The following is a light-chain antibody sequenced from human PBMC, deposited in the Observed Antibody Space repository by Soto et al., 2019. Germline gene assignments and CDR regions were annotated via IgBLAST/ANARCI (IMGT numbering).Light chain of an antibody. CDR1: QSVSNN. Sequence: TAMTLSPATLSVFRGERTALSCRASQSVSNNLAWYQQKPGQAPRLLILGASTRATGIPARFSGSGSGTEFTLTISSLQSEDFAVYYCQQYNNWPRTLGQGSEVDI. V-gene: IGKV3-15*01. J-gene: IGKJ1*01. CDR2: GAS. CDR3: QQYNNWPRT.